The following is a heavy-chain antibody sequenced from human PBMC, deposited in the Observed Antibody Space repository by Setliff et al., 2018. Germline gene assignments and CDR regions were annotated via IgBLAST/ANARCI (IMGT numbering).Heavy chain of an antibody. Sequence: KPSETLSLTCTVSGGSISRGSYDWSWIRQPAGKGLEWIGRIYTSGSTNYNPSLKSRVTISVDTSKNQFSLKLSSVTAADTAVYYCARGGYSYGLGGFPLDYWGQGTLVTVSS. CDR1: GGSISRGSYD. V-gene: IGHV4-61*02. CDR3: ARGGYSYGLGGFPLDY. J-gene: IGHJ4*02. D-gene: IGHD5-18*01. CDR2: IYTSGST.